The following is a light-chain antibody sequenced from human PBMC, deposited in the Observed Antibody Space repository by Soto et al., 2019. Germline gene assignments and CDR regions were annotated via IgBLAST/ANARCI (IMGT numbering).Light chain of an antibody. J-gene: IGLJ2*01. V-gene: IGLV2-8*01. Sequence: QSVLTQPPSASGSPGQSVTISCTGTSSDLGGYNFVSWYQQHPGKAPTLMIYEVNKRPSGVPDRFSGSKSGNTASLTVSGLQAEDEADYYCSSYAGSNNVVFGGGTKLTVL. CDR1: SSDLGGYNF. CDR3: SSYAGSNNVV. CDR2: EVN.